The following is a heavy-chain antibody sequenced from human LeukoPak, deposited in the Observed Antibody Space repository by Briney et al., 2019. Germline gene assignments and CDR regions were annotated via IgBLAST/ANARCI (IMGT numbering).Heavy chain of an antibody. Sequence: GGSLRLSCAASGFTFSSYGMHWVRQAPGKGLEWVAFIRYDGTNKYYTDSVKGRFTISRDNSKSTLYLQMNSLRAEDTAVYFCAKDAHEALDYWGQGTLVTVSS. CDR3: AKDAHEALDY. CDR2: IRYDGTNK. J-gene: IGHJ4*02. CDR1: GFTFSSYG. V-gene: IGHV3-30*02.